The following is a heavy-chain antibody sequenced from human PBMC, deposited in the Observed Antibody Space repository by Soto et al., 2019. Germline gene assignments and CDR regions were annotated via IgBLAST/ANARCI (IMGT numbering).Heavy chain of an antibody. J-gene: IGHJ5*01. CDR1: GFRFSTYN. CDR2: ISTTSFTI. Sequence: EVRLMASGGGLVQPGGSLRLSCAASGFRFSTYNMDWVRQAPGKGPEWIAHISTTSFTIYYADSVKGRFTISRDNDRNSLYLEMNSLRDEDTAVYYCARDRCYDGTCYSASDSWGQGTLVTVSS. CDR3: ARDRCYDGTCYSASDS. V-gene: IGHV3-48*02. D-gene: IGHD2-15*01.